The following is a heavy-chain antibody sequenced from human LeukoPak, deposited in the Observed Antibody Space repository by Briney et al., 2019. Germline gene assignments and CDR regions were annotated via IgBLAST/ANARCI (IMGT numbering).Heavy chain of an antibody. CDR2: INADSGGP. CDR1: GYTFSGYF. J-gene: IGHJ4*02. Sequence: ASVKVSCKASGYTFSGYFIHWVRQAAGQRLEWMGRINADSGGPEYPPIFQGRVTMTRDTSTSTASMELSRLTSDDTAVYYCARDLSSTPNWELDYWGQGSLVTVSS. V-gene: IGHV1-2*06. D-gene: IGHD1-26*01. CDR3: ARDLSSTPNWELDY.